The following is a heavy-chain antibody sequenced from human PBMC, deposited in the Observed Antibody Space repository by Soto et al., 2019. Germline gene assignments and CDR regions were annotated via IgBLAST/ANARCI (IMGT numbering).Heavy chain of an antibody. CDR3: ARRTSVNWFDP. CDR2: INHSGST. Sequence: PSETLSLTCAVYGGSFSGYYWSWIRQPPGKGLEWIGEINHSGSTNYNPSLKSRVTISVDTSKNQFSLKLSSVTAADTAVYYCARRTSVNWFDPWGQGTLVNVS. V-gene: IGHV4-34*01. D-gene: IGHD1-1*01. CDR1: GGSFSGYY. J-gene: IGHJ5*02.